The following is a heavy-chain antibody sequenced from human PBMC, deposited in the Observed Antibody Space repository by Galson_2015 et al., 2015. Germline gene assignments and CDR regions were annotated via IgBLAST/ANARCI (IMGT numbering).Heavy chain of an antibody. CDR2: ISWDSGSI. D-gene: IGHD1-14*01. CDR1: GFTFDDYA. J-gene: IGHJ4*02. V-gene: IGHV3-9*01. Sequence: SLRLSCAASGFTFDDYAMHWVRQAPGKGLEWVSGISWDSGSIGYADSVKGRFTISRDNAKNSLYLQMNSLRAEDTALYYCAKDIVADGGPEDYWGQGTLVTVSS. CDR3: AKDIVADGGPEDY.